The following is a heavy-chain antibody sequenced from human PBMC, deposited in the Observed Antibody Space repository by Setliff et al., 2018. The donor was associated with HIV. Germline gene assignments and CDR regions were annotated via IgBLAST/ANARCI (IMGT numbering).Heavy chain of an antibody. CDR2: IYPDDSDT. CDR3: AKGGGLSFRYHDWFVKI. J-gene: IGHJ3*02. V-gene: IGHV5-51*01. Sequence: GESLKISCKVSGDKFSNDWLGWVPQMPGKGLEWIGVIYPDDSDTRYSPSFKGQVTISADKSITTAYLQWSSLRASDTAMYYCAKGGGLSFRYHDWFVKIWGQGTLVTVSS. D-gene: IGHD3-9*01. CDR1: GDKFSNDW.